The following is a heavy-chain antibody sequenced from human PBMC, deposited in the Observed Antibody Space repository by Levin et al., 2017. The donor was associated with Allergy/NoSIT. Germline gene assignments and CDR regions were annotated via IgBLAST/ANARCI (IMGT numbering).Heavy chain of an antibody. V-gene: IGHV3-7*01. CDR1: GLTFSSYW. CDR2: VKQDGSEK. J-gene: IGHJ2*01. CDR3: VRIPHTLTSWYFDL. Sequence: PGGSLRLSCAASGLTFSSYWMTWVRQAPGKGLQWVANVKQDGSEKYYVDSVKGRFTISRDNAKNSLYLEMNSLRVEDTAVYYCVRIPHTLTSWYFDLWGRGTLVTVSS. D-gene: IGHD4-11*01.